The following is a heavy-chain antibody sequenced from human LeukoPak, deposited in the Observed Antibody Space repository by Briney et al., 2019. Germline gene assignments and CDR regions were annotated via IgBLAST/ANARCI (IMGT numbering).Heavy chain of an antibody. CDR3: ARISRDDYGDYDYFDY. J-gene: IGHJ4*02. D-gene: IGHD4-17*01. Sequence: SGPTLVNPTQTLTLTCTFSGFSLNASGMCVSWIRQPPGKALEWLARIDWDDDTYYSTSLNTRLTISKDTSKNQVVLTMTNMDPADTATYYCARISRDDYGDYDYFDYWGQGTLVTVSS. CDR2: IDWDDDT. V-gene: IGHV2-70*11. CDR1: GFSLNASGMC.